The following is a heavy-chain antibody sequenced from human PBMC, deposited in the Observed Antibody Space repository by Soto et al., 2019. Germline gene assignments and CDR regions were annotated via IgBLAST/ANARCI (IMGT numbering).Heavy chain of an antibody. J-gene: IGHJ4*02. CDR2: ISGSGGST. CDR3: AKDRVGGLYYFDY. CDR1: GFTFSSYA. D-gene: IGHD3-16*01. V-gene: IGHV3-23*01. Sequence: EVQLLESGGCLVQPGGSLRLSCAASGFTFSSYAMSWVRQAPGKGLEWVSAISGSGGSTYYADSVKGRFTISRDNTKKPLLLQRKSPRDGDTGLYYCAKDRVGGLYYFDYWGQGTLVTVSS.